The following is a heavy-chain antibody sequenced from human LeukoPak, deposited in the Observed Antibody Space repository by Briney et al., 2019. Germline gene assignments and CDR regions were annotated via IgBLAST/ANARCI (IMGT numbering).Heavy chain of an antibody. J-gene: IGHJ2*01. CDR3: AKSWVTTSVWYFDL. Sequence: GGSLRLSCAASGFTFSSYAMSWVRRAPGKGLEWVSAISGSGGSTYYADSVKGRFTISRDNSKNALYLQMNSLRAEDTAVYYCAKSWVTTSVWYFDLWGRGTLVTVSS. V-gene: IGHV3-23*01. D-gene: IGHD4-17*01. CDR2: ISGSGGST. CDR1: GFTFSSYA.